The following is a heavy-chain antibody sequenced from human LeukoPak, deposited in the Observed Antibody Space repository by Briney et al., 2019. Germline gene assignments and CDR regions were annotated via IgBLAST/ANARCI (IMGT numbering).Heavy chain of an antibody. V-gene: IGHV4-39*01. CDR3: ARLCDYGVYGRLDAFDI. CDR2: IYYSGST. Sequence: SETLSLTCTVSGDSISSSSYYWGWISQPPGKGLEWLGRIYYSGSTYYHPSLKSRVTISVDTSKNQFSLKLSSVSAADTAVYYCARLCDYGVYGRLDAFDIWGQGTMVTVSS. D-gene: IGHD4-17*01. CDR1: GDSISSSSYY. J-gene: IGHJ3*02.